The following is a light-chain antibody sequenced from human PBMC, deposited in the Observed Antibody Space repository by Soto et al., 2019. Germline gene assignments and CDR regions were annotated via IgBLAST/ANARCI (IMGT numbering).Light chain of an antibody. CDR2: DVS. J-gene: IGLJ1*01. CDR3: SSYTSSSTLEV. Sequence: QSVLTQPASVSGSPGQSITISCTGTSSDVGGYNYVSWYQQHPGKAPKLMISDVSNRPSGVSNRFSGSKSGNTASLTISGXXXXXXXXYYXSSYTSSSTLEVFGTGTK. V-gene: IGLV2-14*01. CDR1: SSDVGGYNY.